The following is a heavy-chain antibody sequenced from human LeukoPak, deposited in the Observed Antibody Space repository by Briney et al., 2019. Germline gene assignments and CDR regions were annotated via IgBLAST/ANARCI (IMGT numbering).Heavy chain of an antibody. V-gene: IGHV3-30*18. CDR1: GFTFSTYS. CDR3: AKADLDPYYYGSGISHFDY. D-gene: IGHD3-10*01. CDR2: ISYDGSNK. Sequence: PGGSLRLSCTASGFTFSTYSMNWVRQAPGKGLEWVAVISYDGSNKYYADSVKGRFTISRDNSKNTLYLQMNSLRAEDTAVYYCAKADLDPYYYGSGISHFDYWGQGTLVTVSS. J-gene: IGHJ4*02.